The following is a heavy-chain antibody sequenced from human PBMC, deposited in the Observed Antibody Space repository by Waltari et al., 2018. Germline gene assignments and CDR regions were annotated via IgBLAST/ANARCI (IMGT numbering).Heavy chain of an antibody. CDR2: INNDGSIV. CDR3: LNYDFDS. V-gene: IGHV3-74*02. D-gene: IGHD1-7*01. J-gene: IGHJ4*02. CDR1: GFTLSDYS. Sequence: EVQLVESGGGLVKPGGSLRLPCPASGFTLSDYSLNWVRQAPGKGLEWVARINNDGSIVNYADSVKGRFSISRDNAKSTVYLQMNNLRGEDTALYHCLNYDFDSWGQGTLVTVSS.